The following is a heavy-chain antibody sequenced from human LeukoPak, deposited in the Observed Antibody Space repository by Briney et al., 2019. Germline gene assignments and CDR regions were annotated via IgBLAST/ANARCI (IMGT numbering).Heavy chain of an antibody. J-gene: IGHJ4*02. Sequence: PGGSLRLFCAASGFTFSDYYMGWIRQAPGKGLEWVSYISTSGSIIYYADSVKGRFTISRDNAKNSLSLQMNSLRAEDTAVYYCASTPGGVLRFLGWLTLVGYFDYWGQGTLVTVSS. CDR1: GFTFSDYY. V-gene: IGHV3-11*04. CDR3: ASTPGGVLRFLGWLTLVGYFDY. D-gene: IGHD3-3*01. CDR2: ISTSGSII.